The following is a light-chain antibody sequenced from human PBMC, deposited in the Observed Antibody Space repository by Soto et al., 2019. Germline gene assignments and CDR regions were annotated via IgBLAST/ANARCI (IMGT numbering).Light chain of an antibody. CDR3: QKYYDYPWT. Sequence: AIRMTQSPSSFSASTGDRVTITCRASQGISSHLAWYQQKPGKAPKLLIYAASTLPSGVPSRFSGSGSGTDFTLTISCLQSEDFAAYYCQKYYDYPWTFGQGTTVEIK. CDR2: AAS. CDR1: QGISSH. J-gene: IGKJ1*01. V-gene: IGKV1-8*01.